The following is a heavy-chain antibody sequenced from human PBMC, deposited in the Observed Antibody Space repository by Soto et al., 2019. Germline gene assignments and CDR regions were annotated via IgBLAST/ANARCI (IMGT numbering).Heavy chain of an antibody. CDR1: GYTFTSYY. J-gene: IGHJ6*02. CDR2: INPSGGST. V-gene: IGHV1-46*01. CDR3: ARERRLRYYYYHGMDV. D-gene: IGHD5-12*01. Sequence: SVKVSCKASGYTFTSYYMHWVRQAPGQGLEWMGIINPSGGSTSYAQKFQGRVTMTRDTSTSTVYMELSSLRSEDTAVYYCARERRLRYYYYHGMDVWGQGTTVTVSS.